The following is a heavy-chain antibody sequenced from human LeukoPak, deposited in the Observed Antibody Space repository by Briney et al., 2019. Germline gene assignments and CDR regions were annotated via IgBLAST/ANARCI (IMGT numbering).Heavy chain of an antibody. J-gene: IGHJ4*02. CDR3: ARAHPAYSSSSGFDF. CDR1: IGSISSHY. V-gene: IGHV4-59*11. D-gene: IGHD6-6*01. Sequence: SETLSLTCTVSIGSISSHYWSWIRQPPGKGLEWIGYVFYTGSTNYNPSLKSRVTISVDTSKNQFSLKLSSVTAADTAVYYCARAHPAYSSSSGFDFWGQGTLVAVSS. CDR2: VFYTGST.